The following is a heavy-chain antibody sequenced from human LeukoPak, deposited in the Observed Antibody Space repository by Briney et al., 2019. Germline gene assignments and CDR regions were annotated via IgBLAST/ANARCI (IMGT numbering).Heavy chain of an antibody. CDR1: GFTFSSCA. J-gene: IGHJ3*02. CDR2: ISGSGGST. Sequence: GGSLRLSCAASGFTFSSCAMSWVRQAPGKGLEWVSAISGSGGSTYYADSVKGRFTISRDNSKNTLYLQMNSLRAEDTAVNYCAKGFGYSYGSAAFDIWGQGTMVTVSS. CDR3: AKGFGYSYGSAAFDI. V-gene: IGHV3-23*01. D-gene: IGHD5-18*01.